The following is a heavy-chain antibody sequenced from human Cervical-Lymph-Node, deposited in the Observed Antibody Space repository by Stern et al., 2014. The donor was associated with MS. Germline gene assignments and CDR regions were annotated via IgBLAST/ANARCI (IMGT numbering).Heavy chain of an antibody. V-gene: IGHV1-2*06. D-gene: IGHD6-6*01. Sequence: DQLVQSGAEVKKPGASVKVSCKTSGYTLTDHYMHWLRQAPGQGLEWMGRLNPDGGGQNFAQTFQGRVTMTRDSSISTLYMELNRLTSDDTAVYYCARDRDPSSTGDFDYWGQGTAVTVSS. CDR2: LNPDGGGQ. CDR1: GYTLTDHY. J-gene: IGHJ4*02. CDR3: ARDRDPSSTGDFDY.